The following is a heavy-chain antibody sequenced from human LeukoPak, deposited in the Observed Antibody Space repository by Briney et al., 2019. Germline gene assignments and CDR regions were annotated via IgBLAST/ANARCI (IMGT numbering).Heavy chain of an antibody. V-gene: IGHV3-21*01. Sequence: GGSLRLSCAASGFTFSSYSMNWVRQAPGKGLEWVSSISSSSSYIYYADSVKGRFTISRDNAKNSLYLQMNSLRAEDTAVYYCAKRLKQWLVRGDAFDIWGQGTMVTVSS. CDR3: AKRLKQWLVRGDAFDI. J-gene: IGHJ3*02. CDR2: ISSSSSYI. D-gene: IGHD6-19*01. CDR1: GFTFSSYS.